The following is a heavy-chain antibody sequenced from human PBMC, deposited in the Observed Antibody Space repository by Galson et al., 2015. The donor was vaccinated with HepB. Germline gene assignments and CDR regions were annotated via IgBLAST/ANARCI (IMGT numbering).Heavy chain of an antibody. CDR3: ARIVGSVPPFYGDTPIHFDP. Sequence: SLRLSCAVSGFDLRGHALSWVHQAPGKGLEWVSAISGSGSSPFYADFVKGRFTIFRDNSKSTLYLQMNSLRAEDTAVFFCARIVGSVPPFYGDTPIHFDPWGRGTLVTVSS. CDR1: GFDLRGHA. J-gene: IGHJ5*02. D-gene: IGHD4-17*01. V-gene: IGHV3-23*01. CDR2: ISGSGSSP.